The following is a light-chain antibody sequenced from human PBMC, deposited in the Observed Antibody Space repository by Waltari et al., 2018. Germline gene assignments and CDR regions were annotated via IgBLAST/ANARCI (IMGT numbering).Light chain of an antibody. V-gene: IGLV2-11*01. CDR2: DVS. J-gene: IGLJ2*01. CDR1: SSDAGCYNF. CDR3: CSYAGSYTLV. Sequence: QSALTQPRSVSGSPGHSVTISCTGTSSDAGCYNFSPWYQQHPGKAPKLMIYDVSTRPSGVPDRFSGSKSGNTASLTISGLQAEDEADYYCCSYAGSYTLVFGGGTKLTVL.